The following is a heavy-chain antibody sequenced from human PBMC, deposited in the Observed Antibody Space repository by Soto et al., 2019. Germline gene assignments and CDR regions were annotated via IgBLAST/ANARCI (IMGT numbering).Heavy chain of an antibody. J-gene: IGHJ4*02. Sequence: GGSLRLSCAASGFSFSSYSMHWVRQAPGKGLEWVAVVGTDGTTVIYGESVKGRFSISRDSSKNTLYLQMNGLRPEDTADYYCAKEKGHDHWYFDFWGQGTLVTVSS. CDR3: AKEKGHDHWYFDF. D-gene: IGHD1-1*01. CDR1: GFSFSSYS. CDR2: VGTDGTTV. V-gene: IGHV3-30*18.